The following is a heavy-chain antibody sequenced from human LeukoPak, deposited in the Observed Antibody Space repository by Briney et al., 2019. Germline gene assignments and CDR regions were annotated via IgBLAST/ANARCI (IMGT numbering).Heavy chain of an antibody. CDR3: ARRLLWFGELLS. CDR1: GGSISSYY. Sequence: PSETLSLTCTVSGGSISSYYWSWIRQPPGKGLEWIGYIYYSGSTNYNLSLKSRVTISVDTSKNQFSLKLSSVTAADTAVYYCARRLLWFGELLSWGQGTLVTVSS. J-gene: IGHJ4*02. CDR2: IYYSGST. V-gene: IGHV4-59*01. D-gene: IGHD3-10*01.